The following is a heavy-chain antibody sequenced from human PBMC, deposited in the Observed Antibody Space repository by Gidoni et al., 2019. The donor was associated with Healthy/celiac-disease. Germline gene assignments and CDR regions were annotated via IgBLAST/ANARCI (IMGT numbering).Heavy chain of an antibody. Sequence: QVQLQESGPGLVQPSGTLSLSCVVSGDSIISNNWWSWVRQPPGKGMEWNGDIYHRGSTNYIPSLESRMTISVDMTKNEITLMLSYVTAADAEVYYCARLPLGIVVKAVPQNYYDGMDVWGQGTTVTVSS. CDR1: GDSIISNNW. D-gene: IGHD2-2*01. J-gene: IGHJ6*02. V-gene: IGHV4-4*02. CDR2: IYHRGST. CDR3: ARLPLGIVVKAVPQNYYDGMDV.